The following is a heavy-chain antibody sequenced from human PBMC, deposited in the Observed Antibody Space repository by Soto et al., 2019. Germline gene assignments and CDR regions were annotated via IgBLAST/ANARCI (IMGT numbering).Heavy chain of an antibody. CDR3: ARRHSGGFFRFFDS. CDR1: GGSLSTNP. J-gene: IGHJ4*02. V-gene: IGHV1-69*06. CDR2: TGSGTGPG. Sequence: SVKVSCKASGGSLSTNPISWVRQSPGQGLEWMGGTGSGTGPGNHAQKFQGRLTVTADKSTSTVYMELTNLSSEDTAVYYCARRHSGGFFRFFDSWGQGTLVTVSS. D-gene: IGHD2-15*01.